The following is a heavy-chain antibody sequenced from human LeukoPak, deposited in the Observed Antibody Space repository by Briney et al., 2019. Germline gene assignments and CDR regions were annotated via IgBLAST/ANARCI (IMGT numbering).Heavy chain of an antibody. J-gene: IGHJ3*02. Sequence: PGGSLRLSCAASGFTVSSNYMSWVRQAPGKGLEWVSVIDTGGSTYYADSVKGRFTISRDNSKNTLYLQMNSLRDEDTAVYYCARLKPGAGAFDIWGQGTMVTVSS. V-gene: IGHV3-66*01. CDR2: IDTGGST. D-gene: IGHD3-16*01. CDR3: ARLKPGAGAFDI. CDR1: GFTVSSNY.